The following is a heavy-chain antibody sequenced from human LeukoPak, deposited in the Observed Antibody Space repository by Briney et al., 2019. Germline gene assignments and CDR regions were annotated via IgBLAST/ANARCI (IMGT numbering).Heavy chain of an antibody. CDR1: GFTFSGYA. J-gene: IGHJ5*02. CDR2: ISYDGSNK. D-gene: IGHD3-22*01. V-gene: IGHV3-30*04. CDR3: ARDPAAYYYDSSGYPHH. Sequence: GRSLRLSCAASGFTFSGYAMHWVRQAPGKGLEWVAVISYDGSNKYYADSVKGRFTISRDNSKNTLYLQMNSLRAEDTAVYYCARDPAAYYYDSSGYPHHWGQGTLVTVSS.